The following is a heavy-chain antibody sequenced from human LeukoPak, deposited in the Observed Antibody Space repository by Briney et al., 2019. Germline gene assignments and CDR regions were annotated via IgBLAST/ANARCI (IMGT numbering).Heavy chain of an antibody. Sequence: GGSLRLSCAASGFTFSDYSMNWVRRAPGRGLEGISYIGLASGFVSYADSVKGRFSISSDTARNSVYLQMSSLRAEDTAVYYCARDHNWAFDSWGQGTLVTVSS. CDR3: ARDHNWAFDS. CDR2: IGLASGFV. D-gene: IGHD1-20*01. J-gene: IGHJ4*02. CDR1: GFTFSDYS. V-gene: IGHV3-21*05.